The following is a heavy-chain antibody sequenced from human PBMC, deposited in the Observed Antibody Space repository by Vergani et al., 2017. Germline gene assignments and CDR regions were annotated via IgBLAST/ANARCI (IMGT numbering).Heavy chain of an antibody. CDR2: INPSGGST. CDR3: ARMIAAAGTGLVSVYYYGMDV. D-gene: IGHD6-13*01. CDR1: GYTFTSYY. V-gene: IGHV1-46*01. Sequence: QVQLVQSGAEVKKPGASVKVSCKASGYTFTSYYMHWVRQAPGQGLEWMGIINPSGGSTSYAQKFQGRVTMTRDTSTGTVYMELSSLRSEDTAVYYGARMIAAAGTGLVSVYYYGMDVWGQGTTVTVSS. J-gene: IGHJ6*02.